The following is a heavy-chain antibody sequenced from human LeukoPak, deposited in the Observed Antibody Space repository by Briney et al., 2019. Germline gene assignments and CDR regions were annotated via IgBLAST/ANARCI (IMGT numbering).Heavy chain of an antibody. CDR2: IYYTGNT. Sequence: TPSETLSLTCTVSDDSFSSSGFYWGWVRRPPGKGMEWIGSIYYTGNTFYNPSLKSRVTMSVDTSKNQFSLTLNSVTAADTAVYYCARRYNAGWYFIDSWGQGTLVTVSS. CDR3: ARRYNAGWYFIDS. J-gene: IGHJ4*02. V-gene: IGHV4-39*01. D-gene: IGHD6-19*01. CDR1: DDSFSSSGFY.